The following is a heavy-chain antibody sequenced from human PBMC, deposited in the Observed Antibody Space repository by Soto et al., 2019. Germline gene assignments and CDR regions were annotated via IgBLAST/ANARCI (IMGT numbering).Heavy chain of an antibody. CDR3: AKGYSSSSRVPFDY. CDR1: GFTFSSYA. Sequence: PGGSLRLSCAASGFTFSSYAMSWVRQAPGKGLEWVSISSGSGANTYYADSVKGRFTLSRENSKNTLHLQMNSLRAEDTAIYYCAKGYSSSSRVPFDYWGQGALVTVSS. V-gene: IGHV3-23*01. CDR2: SSGSGANT. D-gene: IGHD6-6*01. J-gene: IGHJ4*02.